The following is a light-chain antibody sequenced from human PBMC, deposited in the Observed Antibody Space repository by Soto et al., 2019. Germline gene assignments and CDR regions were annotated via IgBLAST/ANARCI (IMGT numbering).Light chain of an antibody. J-gene: IGLJ2*01. Sequence: QSVLTQPPSASGTPGQWVTISCSGSSSNIESNPVNCYQQLPGTTPKLLMYSNNQWPSGVPDRFSASKSGASAALAISGLQSDDEADDYCAAWDDSLNGVVFGGGTKLTVL. CDR2: SNN. CDR3: AAWDDSLNGVV. V-gene: IGLV1-44*01. CDR1: SSNIESNP.